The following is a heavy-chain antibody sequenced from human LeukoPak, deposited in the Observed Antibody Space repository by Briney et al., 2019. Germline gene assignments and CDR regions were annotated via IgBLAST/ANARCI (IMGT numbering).Heavy chain of an antibody. J-gene: IGHJ4*02. CDR3: ASLKDIVGATVDY. V-gene: IGHV4-59*01. CDR2: IYYSGST. Sequence: SETLSLTCTVSGGSISSYYWNWIRQPPGKGLEWIGYIYYSGSTNYNPSLKSRVTISVDTSKNQFSLKLSSVTAAGTAVYYCASLKDIVGATVDYWGRGTLVTVSS. CDR1: GGSISSYY. D-gene: IGHD1-26*01.